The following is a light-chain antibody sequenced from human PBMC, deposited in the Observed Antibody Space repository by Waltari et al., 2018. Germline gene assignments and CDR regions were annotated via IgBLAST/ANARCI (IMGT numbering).Light chain of an antibody. CDR3: LQRSSWPWT. CDR1: QSVGSY. CDR2: DAS. Sequence: EIVLTQSPATLSLSPGERATLSCSSSQSVGSYLAWYQRKVGQAPRLLSYDASNRATGIPARFSGSGSGTDFTFTISSLEPEDFAVYYCLQRSSWPWTFGQGTKVEIK. V-gene: IGKV3-11*01. J-gene: IGKJ1*01.